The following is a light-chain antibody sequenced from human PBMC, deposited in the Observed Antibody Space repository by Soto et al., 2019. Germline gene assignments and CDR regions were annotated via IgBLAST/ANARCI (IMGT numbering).Light chain of an antibody. CDR3: HQYNNWPPWT. J-gene: IGKJ1*01. V-gene: IGKV3-15*01. CDR1: QSVSSN. Sequence: EKVMTQSPATLSVYTGERATLSYWASQSVSSNLAWYQQKPGQAPRLLIYGASTRATGIPARFSGSGSGTEFTLTISSLQSEDYAVYYCHQYNNWPPWTFGQRTKVDI. CDR2: GAS.